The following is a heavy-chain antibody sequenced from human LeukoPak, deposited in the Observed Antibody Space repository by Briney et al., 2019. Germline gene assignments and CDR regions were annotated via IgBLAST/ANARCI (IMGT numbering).Heavy chain of an antibody. Sequence: SETLSPTCAVSGGSISSGGYSWSWIRQPPGKGLEWIGYIYHSGSTYYNPSLKSRVTISVDRSKNQFSLKLSSVTAADTAVYYCARDNCSGGSCSLDYWGQGTLVTVSS. CDR2: IYHSGST. V-gene: IGHV4-30-2*01. D-gene: IGHD2-15*01. CDR3: ARDNCSGGSCSLDY. J-gene: IGHJ4*02. CDR1: GGSISSGGYS.